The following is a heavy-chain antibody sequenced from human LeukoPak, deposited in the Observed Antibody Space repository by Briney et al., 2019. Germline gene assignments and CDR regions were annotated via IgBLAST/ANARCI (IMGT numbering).Heavy chain of an antibody. D-gene: IGHD2-2*01. Sequence: ASVKVSCKASGYTFTNYDINWVRQATGQELEWMGWMNPNSGNTGYTQKFQGRVTITRNTSISTAYMELSSLRSEDTALYYCARTLLYCSTTSCYHNWFDPWGQGTLVTVSS. J-gene: IGHJ5*02. CDR2: MNPNSGNT. CDR1: GYTFTNYD. V-gene: IGHV1-8*03. CDR3: ARTLLYCSTTSCYHNWFDP.